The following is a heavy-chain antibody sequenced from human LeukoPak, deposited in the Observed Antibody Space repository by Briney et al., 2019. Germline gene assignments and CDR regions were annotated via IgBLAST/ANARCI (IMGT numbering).Heavy chain of an antibody. D-gene: IGHD3-22*01. CDR1: GGSISSGSYY. Sequence: SQTLSLTCTVSGGSISSGSYYWSWIRQPAGKGLEWIGRIYTSGSTNYNPSLKSRVTISVDTSKNQFSLKLSSVTAADTAVYYCAREEGDYYDSSGYLNWFDPWGQGTLVTVSS. CDR2: IYTSGST. V-gene: IGHV4-61*02. CDR3: AREEGDYYDSSGYLNWFDP. J-gene: IGHJ5*02.